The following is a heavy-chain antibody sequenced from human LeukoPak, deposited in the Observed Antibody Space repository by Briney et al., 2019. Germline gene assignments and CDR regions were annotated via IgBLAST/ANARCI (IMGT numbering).Heavy chain of an antibody. CDR1: GYTFTGYY. CDR2: INPNSGGT. Sequence: ASVKVSCMASGYTFTGYYMHWVRQAPGQGLEWMGWINPNSGGTNYAQKFQGRVTMTRDTSISTAYMELSRLRSDDTAVYYCARGPRRSWFGTIQAVDYWGQGTLVTVSS. D-gene: IGHD3-10*01. V-gene: IGHV1-2*02. J-gene: IGHJ4*02. CDR3: ARGPRRSWFGTIQAVDY.